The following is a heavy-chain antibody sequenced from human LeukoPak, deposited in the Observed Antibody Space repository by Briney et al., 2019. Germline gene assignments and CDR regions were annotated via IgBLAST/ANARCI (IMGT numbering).Heavy chain of an antibody. Sequence: GGSLRLSCAASGFTFSDYYMSWIRQAPGKGLEWVSHISSSGSTIYYAGSVKGRFTISRDNAKNSLYLQMNSLRAEDTAVYYCARPPAGPRHYYYYYMDVWGKGTRSPSP. J-gene: IGHJ6*03. CDR1: GFTFSDYY. CDR2: ISSSGSTI. V-gene: IGHV3-11*04. CDR3: ARPPAGPRHYYYYYMDV. D-gene: IGHD6-13*01.